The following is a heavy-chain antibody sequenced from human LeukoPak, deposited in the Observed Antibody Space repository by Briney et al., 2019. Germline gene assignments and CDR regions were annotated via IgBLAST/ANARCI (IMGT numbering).Heavy chain of an antibody. J-gene: IGHJ4*02. CDR1: GSTFSSYT. V-gene: IGHV3-48*02. CDR2: ISSSSSTI. Sequence: GGSLRLSCAASGSTFSSYTMNWVRQAPGKGLEWVSYISSSSSTIHYADSVKGRFTISRDNAKKSLYLQMNSLRDEDTAVYYCARFLDYWGQGTLVTVSS. CDR3: ARFLDY.